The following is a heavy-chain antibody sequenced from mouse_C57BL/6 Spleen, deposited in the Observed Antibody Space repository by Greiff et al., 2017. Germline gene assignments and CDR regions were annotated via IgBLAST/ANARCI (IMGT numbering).Heavy chain of an antibody. J-gene: IGHJ2*01. CDR3: ARDYYGRGDY. D-gene: IGHD1-1*01. V-gene: IGHV1-50*01. Sequence: VQLQQSGAELVKPGASVKLSCKASGYTFTSYWMQWVKQRPGQGLEWIGEIDPSDSYTNYNQKFKGKATLTVDTSSSTAYMQLSSLTSEDSAVYYCARDYYGRGDYWGQGTTLTVSS. CDR2: IDPSDSYT. CDR1: GYTFTSYW.